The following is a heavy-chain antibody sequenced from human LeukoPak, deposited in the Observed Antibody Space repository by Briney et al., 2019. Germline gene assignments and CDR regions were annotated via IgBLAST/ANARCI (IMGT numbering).Heavy chain of an antibody. CDR2: INSNGMYT. CDR1: GFTFGTYT. V-gene: IGHV3-21*06. D-gene: IGHD6-19*01. CDR3: ARDDLGGAVTNFDN. J-gene: IGHJ4*02. Sequence: GGSLRLSCAASGFTFGTYTLNWVCQAPGKGLEWVSSINSNGMYTYYGDSVRGRFTISRDNAKNSVYLQMNSLRVEDTAVYYCARDDLGGAVTNFDNWGQGILVTVSS.